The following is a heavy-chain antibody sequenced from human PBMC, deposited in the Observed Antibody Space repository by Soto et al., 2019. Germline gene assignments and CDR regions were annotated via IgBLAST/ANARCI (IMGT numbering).Heavy chain of an antibody. D-gene: IGHD3-3*01. Sequence: EVQLVESGGGLVQPGGSLRLSCAASGFTFSSYSMNWVRQAPGKGLERVSYISSSSSTIYYADSVKGRFTISRDNAKNSLYLQMTSLGAEDTAVYYCARAARITIFGVVIPTFDYWGQGTLVTVSS. CDR3: ARAARITIFGVVIPTFDY. V-gene: IGHV3-48*01. J-gene: IGHJ4*02. CDR2: ISSSSSTI. CDR1: GFTFSSYS.